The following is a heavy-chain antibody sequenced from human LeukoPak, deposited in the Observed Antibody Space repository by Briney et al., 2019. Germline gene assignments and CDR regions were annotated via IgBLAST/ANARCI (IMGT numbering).Heavy chain of an antibody. CDR3: ARISGDTAMEGAIDY. J-gene: IGHJ4*02. D-gene: IGHD5-18*01. V-gene: IGHV3-7*01. CDR2: IKQDGSEK. Sequence: GGSLRLSCAASGFTFSSYWMSWVRQAPGKGLEWVANIKQDGSEKYYVDSVKGRFTISRDNAKNSLYLQMNSLRAEDTAVYYCARISGDTAMEGAIDYWGQGTLVTVSS. CDR1: GFTFSSYW.